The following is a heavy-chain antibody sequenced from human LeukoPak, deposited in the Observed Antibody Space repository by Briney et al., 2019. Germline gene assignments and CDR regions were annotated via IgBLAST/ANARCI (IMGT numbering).Heavy chain of an antibody. V-gene: IGHV6-1*01. CDR3: ARGSEWAFDI. J-gene: IGHJ3*02. CDR1: GDRVSRKNVD. Sequence: SQTLSLTCAISGDRVSRKNVDWDWIRQSPSGGLEWLGRIKYRSKWYNDYAVSLKSRITINPDTSRNQFSLLLNSVSPEDTAAYYCARGSEWAFDIWGQGTTVTVSS. CDR2: IKYRSKWYN. D-gene: IGHD2-8*01.